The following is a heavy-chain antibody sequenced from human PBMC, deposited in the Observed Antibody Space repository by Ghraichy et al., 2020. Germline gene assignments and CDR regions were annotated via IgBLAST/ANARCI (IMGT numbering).Heavy chain of an antibody. V-gene: IGHV4-34*01. CDR3: ARRRVVLMVYAIPSGWFDP. CDR1: GGSFSGYY. CDR2: INHSGST. Sequence: SETLSLTCAVYGGSFSGYYWSWIRQPPGKRLEWIGEINHSGSTNYNPSLKSRVTISVDTSKNQFSLKLSSVTAADTAVYYCARRRVVLMVYAIPSGWFDPWGQGTLVTVSS. D-gene: IGHD2-8*01. J-gene: IGHJ5*02.